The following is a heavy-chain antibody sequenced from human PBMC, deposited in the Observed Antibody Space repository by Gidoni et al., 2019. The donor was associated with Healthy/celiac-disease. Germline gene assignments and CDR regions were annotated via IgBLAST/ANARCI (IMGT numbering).Heavy chain of an antibody. V-gene: IGHV3-33*01. CDR3: ARAAGEPHYYYGMDV. J-gene: IGHJ6*02. D-gene: IGHD4-17*01. Sequence: QVQLVESGGGVVQPGRSLRLSCAASGFTFSSYGMHWVRQAPGKGLEWVAVIWYDGSNKYYADSVKGRFTISRDNSKNTLYLQMNSLRAEDTAVYYCARAAGEPHYYYGMDVWGQGTTVTVSS. CDR2: IWYDGSNK. CDR1: GFTFSSYG.